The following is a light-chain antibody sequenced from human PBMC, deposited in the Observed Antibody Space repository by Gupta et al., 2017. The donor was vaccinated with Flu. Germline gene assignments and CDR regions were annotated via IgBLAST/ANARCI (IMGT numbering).Light chain of an antibody. CDR2: RNN. CDR3: AAWDDSLSAVV. Sequence: RVTISCSGRSSNSGSNYVYGYQQLPGTAPKLLIYRNNQRPSGVPDRFSGSKSGTSASLAISGLRSEDEADYYCAAWDDSLSAVVFGGGTKLTVL. V-gene: IGLV1-47*01. CDR1: SSNSGSNY. J-gene: IGLJ2*01.